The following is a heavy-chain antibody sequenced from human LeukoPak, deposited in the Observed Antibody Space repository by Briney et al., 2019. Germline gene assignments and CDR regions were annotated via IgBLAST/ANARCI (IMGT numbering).Heavy chain of an antibody. D-gene: IGHD2-2*01. J-gene: IGHJ6*03. CDR3: ASGIVVVPARYYYMDV. Sequence: SETLSLTCTVSGGSISSYYWSWIRQPPGKGLEWIGYIYYSGSTNYNPSLKSRVTISVDTSKNQFSLKLSSATAADTAVYYCASGIVVVPARYYYMDVWGKGTTVTVSS. CDR1: GGSISSYY. V-gene: IGHV4-59*01. CDR2: IYYSGST.